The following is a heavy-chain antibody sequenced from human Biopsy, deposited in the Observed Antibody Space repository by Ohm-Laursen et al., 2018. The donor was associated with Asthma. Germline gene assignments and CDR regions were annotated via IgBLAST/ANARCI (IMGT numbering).Heavy chain of an antibody. D-gene: IGHD5-12*01. CDR1: GDSLGSFINYA. CDR2: LIPVLGTA. CDR3: ARGYSGTDRIVYYYSGMEV. J-gene: IGHJ6*02. Sequence: ASVKVSCKSSGDSLGSFINYAISWVRQAPRQGLEWMGGLIPVLGTADYAPMFEGRVTITADESTSTAYLELTSLRFEDTAVYYCARGYSGTDRIVYYYSGMEVWGQGTTVTVSS. V-gene: IGHV1-69*13.